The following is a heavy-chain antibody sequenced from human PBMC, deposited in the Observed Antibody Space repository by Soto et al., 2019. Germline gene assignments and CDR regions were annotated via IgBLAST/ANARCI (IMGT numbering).Heavy chain of an antibody. Sequence: ASVKVSCKASGYTFTGYYMHWVRQAPGQGLEWMGWINPNSGGTYYAQKFQGRVTMTRDTSISTAYMELSRLRSDDTAVYYCARGDTAMDYYYSYGMDVRGQAITVTVSS. CDR3: ARGDTAMDYYYSYGMDV. CDR2: INPNSGGT. V-gene: IGHV1-2*02. CDR1: GYTFTGYY. D-gene: IGHD5-18*01. J-gene: IGHJ6*02.